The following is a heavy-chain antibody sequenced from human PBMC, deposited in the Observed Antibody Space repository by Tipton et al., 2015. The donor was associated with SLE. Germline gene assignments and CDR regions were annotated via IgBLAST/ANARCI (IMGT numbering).Heavy chain of an antibody. D-gene: IGHD2-2*01. CDR3: GRDFYSAMGH. J-gene: IGHJ4*02. CDR1: GGSIGSSNYY. V-gene: IGHV4-39*07. Sequence: TLSLTCTVSGGSIGSSNYYWGWIGQPPGKGLEWIGTIYYTGNTYYSPSLKSRITISLDTSKNQFSLQLSSVTAADTAVYYCGRDFYSAMGHWGQGTLVTVSS. CDR2: IYYTGNT.